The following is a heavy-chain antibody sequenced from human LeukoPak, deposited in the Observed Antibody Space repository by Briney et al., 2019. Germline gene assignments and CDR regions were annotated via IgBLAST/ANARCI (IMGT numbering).Heavy chain of an antibody. D-gene: IGHD4-11*01. CDR1: GGTFSSYA. J-gene: IGHJ6*03. V-gene: IGHV1-69*13. CDR2: IIPIFGTA. CDR3: ARGHSNPPSYYYYYYMDV. Sequence: SVKVSCKASGGTFSSYAISWVRQAPGQGLEWMGGIIPIFGTANYAQKFQGRVTITANESTSTAYMELSSLRSEDTAVYYCARGHSNPPSYYYYYYMDVWGKGTTVTVSS.